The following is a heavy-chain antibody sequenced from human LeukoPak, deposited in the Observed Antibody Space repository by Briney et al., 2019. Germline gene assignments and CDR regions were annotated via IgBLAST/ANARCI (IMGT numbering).Heavy chain of an antibody. J-gene: IGHJ4*02. D-gene: IGHD6-13*01. V-gene: IGHV1-46*01. CDR3: ARDPRYSSSWYGARLDY. Sequence: ASVKVSCKASGYSFTSHYMHWVRQAPGQGLEWMGLINPSGSSTLYAQKFQGRVTMTRDMSTTTDYMELSSLRSEDTAVYYCARDPRYSSSWYGARLDYWGQGTLVTVSS. CDR1: GYSFTSHY. CDR2: INPSGSST.